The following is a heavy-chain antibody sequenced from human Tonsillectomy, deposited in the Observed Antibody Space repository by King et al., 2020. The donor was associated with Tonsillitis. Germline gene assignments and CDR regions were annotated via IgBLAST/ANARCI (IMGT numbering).Heavy chain of an antibody. CDR2: IYYGGST. CDR3: ARDVAAAGFLWD. J-gene: IGHJ4*02. V-gene: IGHV3-53*01. Sequence: VQLVESGGGLIQPGGSLRLSCAASGFTVSSNYMSWVRQAPGKGLEWVSIIYYGGSTDYADSVKGRFTISRDNSKNTLYLQMNSLRAEDTAVYYCARDVAAAGFLWDWGPGTLVTVPS. D-gene: IGHD6-13*01. CDR1: GFTVSSNY.